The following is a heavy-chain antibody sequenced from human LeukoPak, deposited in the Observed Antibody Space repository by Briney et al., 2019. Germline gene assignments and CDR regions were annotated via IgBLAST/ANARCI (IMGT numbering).Heavy chain of an antibody. D-gene: IGHD3-16*01. CDR3: ARDYDYFSGHNLDAFDV. CDR2: IKEDGSAK. V-gene: IGHV3-7*01. CDR1: GLTFSSYW. Sequence: GGSLRLSCVASGLTFSSYWMTWVRQAPGKGLEWVANIKEDGSAKSYVDSVKGRFTISRDNAKNSLYLQMNSLRVEVTAVYYCARDYDYFSGHNLDAFDVWGQGTTVSVSS. J-gene: IGHJ3*01.